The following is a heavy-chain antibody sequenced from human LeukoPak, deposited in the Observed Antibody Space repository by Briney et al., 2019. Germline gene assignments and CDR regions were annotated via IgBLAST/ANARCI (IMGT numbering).Heavy chain of an antibody. CDR3: ARVNGGLGATLDY. V-gene: IGHV3-30*04. Sequence: GRSLRLSCAASGFTFSSYAMHWVRQALGKGLEWVAVISYDGSNKYYADSVKGRFTISRDNSKNTLYLQMDSLRAEDTALYYCARVNGGLGATLDYWGQGTLVTVSS. CDR2: ISYDGSNK. CDR1: GFTFSSYA. J-gene: IGHJ4*02. D-gene: IGHD1-26*01.